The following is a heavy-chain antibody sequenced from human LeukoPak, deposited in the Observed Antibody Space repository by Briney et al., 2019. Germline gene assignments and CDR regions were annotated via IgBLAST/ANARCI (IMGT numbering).Heavy chain of an antibody. J-gene: IGHJ6*02. CDR2: IYSGGST. V-gene: IGHV3-53*01. D-gene: IGHD6-13*01. CDR3: ARDHSSYSSSWYSRYGMDV. CDR1: GFTVSSNY. Sequence: GGSLRLSRAASGFTVSSNYMSWVRQAPGKGLEWVSVIYSGGSTYYADSVKGRFTISRDNSKNTLYLQMNSLRAEDTAVYYCARDHSSYSSSWYSRYGMDVWGQGTTVTVSS.